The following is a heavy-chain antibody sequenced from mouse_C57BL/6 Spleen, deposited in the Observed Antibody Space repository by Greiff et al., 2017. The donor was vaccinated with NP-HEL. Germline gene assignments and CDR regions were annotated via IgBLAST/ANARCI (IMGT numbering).Heavy chain of an antibody. V-gene: IGHV3-1*01. CDR3: ARDRSFGGAMDY. D-gene: IGHD3-1*01. CDR2: ISYSGST. CDR1: GYSITSGYD. J-gene: IGHJ4*01. Sequence: EVQGVESGPGMVKPSQSLSLTCTVTGYSITSGYDWHWIRHFPGNKLEWMGYISYSGSTNYNPSLKSRISITHDTSKNHFFLKLNSVTTEDTATYYCARDRSFGGAMDYWGQGTSVTVSS.